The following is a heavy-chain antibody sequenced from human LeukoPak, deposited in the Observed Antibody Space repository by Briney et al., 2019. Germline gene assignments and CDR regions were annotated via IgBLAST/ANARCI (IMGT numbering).Heavy chain of an antibody. V-gene: IGHV3-21*01. CDR3: ARDPTIVGGTGRHFDY. D-gene: IGHD1-26*01. CDR1: GFTFSSYS. J-gene: IGHJ4*02. Sequence: GGSLRLSCAASGFTFSSYSMNWLRQAPGKGLECVSSISSSSSYIYYADSVKGRFTISRDNAKNSLYLQMNSLRAEDTAVYYCARDPTIVGGTGRHFDYWGQGTLVTVSS. CDR2: ISSSSSYI.